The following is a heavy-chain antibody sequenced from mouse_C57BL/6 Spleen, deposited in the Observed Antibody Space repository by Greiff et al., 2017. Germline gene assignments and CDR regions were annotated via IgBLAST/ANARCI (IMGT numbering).Heavy chain of an antibody. J-gene: IGHJ4*01. D-gene: IGHD1-1*01. V-gene: IGHV1-82*01. CDR3: ARTTVVRYAMDD. Sequence: VQLQQSGPELVKPGASVKISCKASGYAFSSSWMNWVKQRPGKGLEWIGRIYPGDGDPNYNGKFKGKATLTADKSSSTAYMQLSSLTSEDSAVYFCARTTVVRYAMDDWGQGTSVTVSS. CDR2: IYPGDGDP. CDR1: GYAFSSSW.